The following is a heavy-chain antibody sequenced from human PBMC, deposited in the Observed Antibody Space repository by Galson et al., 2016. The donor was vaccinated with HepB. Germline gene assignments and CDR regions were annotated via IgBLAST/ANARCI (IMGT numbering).Heavy chain of an antibody. Sequence: PALVKPTQTLTLTCTFSGFSLSTSGMCVSWIRQPPGRALEWLALIDWGDDKYYSTSLKTRLTISKDTSKNQVVLTMTNMDPVDTATYYCARIKGRRDSYNFHNAFDIWGQGTMVTVSS. CDR1: GFSLSTSGMC. D-gene: IGHD5-24*01. J-gene: IGHJ3*02. CDR3: ARIKGRRDSYNFHNAFDI. CDR2: IDWGDDK. V-gene: IGHV2-70*01.